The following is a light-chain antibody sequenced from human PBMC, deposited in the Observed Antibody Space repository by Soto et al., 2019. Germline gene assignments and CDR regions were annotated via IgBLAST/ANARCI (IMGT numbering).Light chain of an antibody. V-gene: IGKV4-1*01. Sequence: VRSKTPDSLAVSLGERATINCKSSQNVLYSSKNKNYLAWYQQKPGQPPKLLIYWASTRESGVPDRFSGSGSGTDFTLTISSLQAEDVAVYYCQQYSSPPIPFAHRRRLEIK. CDR2: WAS. CDR3: QQYSSPPIP. J-gene: IGKJ5*01. CDR1: QNVLYSSKNKNY.